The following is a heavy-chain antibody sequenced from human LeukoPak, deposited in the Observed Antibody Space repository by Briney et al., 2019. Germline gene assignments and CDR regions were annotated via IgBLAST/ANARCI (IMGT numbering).Heavy chain of an antibody. Sequence: SVKVSCKAFGGTFSTSAISWVRQAPGQGLEWVGGIIPIFGTSNYAQKFQGRVTITADISTSTAYMDLSSLRSEDTALYYCARGFYSSGWYGYFQHWGQGTLVTVSS. V-gene: IGHV1-69*06. CDR1: GGTFSTSA. D-gene: IGHD6-19*01. J-gene: IGHJ1*01. CDR2: IIPIFGTS. CDR3: ARGFYSSGWYGYFQH.